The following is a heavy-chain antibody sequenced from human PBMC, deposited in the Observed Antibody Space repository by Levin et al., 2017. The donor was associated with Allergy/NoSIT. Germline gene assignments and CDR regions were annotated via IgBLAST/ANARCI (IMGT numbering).Heavy chain of an antibody. CDR3: ARMITTYMDV. D-gene: IGHD3-16*01. CDR2: ISSSSSYI. CDR1: GFTFSSYS. Sequence: GESLKISCAASGFTFSSYSMNWVRQAPGKGLEWVSSISSSSSYIYYADSVKGRFTISRDNAKNSLYLQMNSLRAEDTAVYYCARMITTYMDVWGKGTTVTVSS. V-gene: IGHV3-21*01. J-gene: IGHJ6*03.